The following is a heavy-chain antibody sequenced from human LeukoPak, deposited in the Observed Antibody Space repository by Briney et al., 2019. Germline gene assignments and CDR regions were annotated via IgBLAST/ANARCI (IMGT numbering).Heavy chain of an antibody. D-gene: IGHD6-6*01. CDR1: DGSITNYD. CDR2: VHYSGTT. CDR3: ARVVIGYSSSSGPFDY. J-gene: IGHJ4*02. V-gene: IGHV4-59*01. Sequence: PSETLSLTCTVSDGSITNYDWSWVRQPPGKGLEFIGHVHYSGTTNYNPSLRSRVTISIDTSKQHFFLKLKSVTAADTAVYYCARVVIGYSSSSGPFDYWGQGTLVTVSS.